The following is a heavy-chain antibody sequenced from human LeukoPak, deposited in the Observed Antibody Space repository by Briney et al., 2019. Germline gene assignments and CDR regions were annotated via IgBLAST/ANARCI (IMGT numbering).Heavy chain of an antibody. D-gene: IGHD2-2*01. CDR1: GGTFSSYA. Sequence: SVKVSCKASGGTFSSYAISWVRQAPGQGLEWMGGIIPIFGTANYAQKFQGRVTITADESTSTACMELSSLRSEDTAVYYCARDSRTNIVVVPAAMDYWGQGTLVTVSS. CDR3: ARDSRTNIVVVPAAMDY. V-gene: IGHV1-69*01. CDR2: IIPIFGTA. J-gene: IGHJ4*02.